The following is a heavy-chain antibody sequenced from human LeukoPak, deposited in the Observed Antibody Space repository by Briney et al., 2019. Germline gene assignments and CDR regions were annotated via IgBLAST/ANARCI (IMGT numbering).Heavy chain of an antibody. CDR1: GFTFSSYA. J-gene: IGHJ4*02. Sequence: GRSLRLSCAASGFTFSSYAMHWVRQAPGKGLEWVAVISYDGSNKYYADSVKGRFTISRDNSKNTLYLQMNSLRAEDTAVYYCAGGRMVLGSSWSQPRDGYFDYWGQGTLVTVSS. CDR3: AGGRMVLGSSWSQPRDGYFDY. D-gene: IGHD3-10*01. V-gene: IGHV3-30-3*01. CDR2: ISYDGSNK.